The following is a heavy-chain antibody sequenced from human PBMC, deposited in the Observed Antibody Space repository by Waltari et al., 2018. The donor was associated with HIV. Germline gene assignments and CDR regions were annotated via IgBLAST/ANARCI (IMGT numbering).Heavy chain of an antibody. CDR2: ISNSGNTI. CDR3: ARARGYSYGYEDY. Sequence: FSSYSMNWVRQAPGKGLEWISYISNSGNTIDYADSVKGRFTISRDNAKNSLSLQMHSLRAEDTAVYYCARARGYSYGYEDYWGQGALVTVSS. CDR1: FSSYS. V-gene: IGHV3-48*04. D-gene: IGHD5-18*01. J-gene: IGHJ4*02.